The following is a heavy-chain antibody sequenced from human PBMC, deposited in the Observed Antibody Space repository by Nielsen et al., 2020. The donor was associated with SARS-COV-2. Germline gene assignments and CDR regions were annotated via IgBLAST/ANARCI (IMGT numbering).Heavy chain of an antibody. J-gene: IGHJ4*02. Sequence: GESLKISCAASGFSFNTFGMSWVRQTPGKGLEWISTISGTADSTYYADSVKGRFTISRDNSKNTLYLQMNSLRAEDTATYYCARVSGYYWPQDYGGQGTLVTVSS. V-gene: IGHV3-23*01. CDR2: ISGTADST. D-gene: IGHD5-12*01. CDR3: ARVSGYYWPQDY. CDR1: GFSFNTFG.